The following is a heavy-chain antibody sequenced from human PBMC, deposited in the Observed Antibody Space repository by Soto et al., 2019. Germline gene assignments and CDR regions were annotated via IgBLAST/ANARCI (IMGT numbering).Heavy chain of an antibody. D-gene: IGHD6-13*01. V-gene: IGHV3-43*01. Sequence: EVQLVESGGVVVQPGGSLRLSCAASGFTFDDYTMHWVRQAPGKGLEWVSLISWDGGSTYYADSVRGRFTISRDNSKNSLYLQMNSLRTEDTALYYCAKEGTIAAAGIGPDYWGQGTLVTVSS. J-gene: IGHJ4*02. CDR1: GFTFDDYT. CDR2: ISWDGGST. CDR3: AKEGTIAAAGIGPDY.